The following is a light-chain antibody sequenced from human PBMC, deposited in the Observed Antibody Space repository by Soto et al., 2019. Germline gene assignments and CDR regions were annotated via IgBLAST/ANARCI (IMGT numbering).Light chain of an antibody. CDR2: WAS. J-gene: IGKJ5*01. Sequence: DIVMTHSPDSLPVSLGERATINCKSSQTILYSSNNKNYLAWYQQKPGQPPKLLIYWASTRESGVPDRFSGSGSGTDFTLTISSLQAEDVAVYYCQQSYSIPITFGQGTRLEIK. CDR1: QTILYSSNNKNY. V-gene: IGKV4-1*01. CDR3: QQSYSIPIT.